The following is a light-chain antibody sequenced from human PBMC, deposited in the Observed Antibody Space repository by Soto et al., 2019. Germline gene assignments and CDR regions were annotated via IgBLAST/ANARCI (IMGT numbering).Light chain of an antibody. J-gene: IGKJ4*01. CDR1: QSVSNN. V-gene: IGKV3-20*01. CDR2: GAS. Sequence: EIVMTQSPATLSVSPGERATLSCRASQSVSNNLAWYQQKPGQAPRLLIYGASNRATDIPDRFSGRGSGTDFTLTISRLEPEDFAVYSCQQYGSSPLTFGGGTKVDIK. CDR3: QQYGSSPLT.